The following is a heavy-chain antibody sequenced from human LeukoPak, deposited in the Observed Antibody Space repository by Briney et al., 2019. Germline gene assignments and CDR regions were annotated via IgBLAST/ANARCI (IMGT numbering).Heavy chain of an antibody. CDR2: IYYSGST. Sequence: SETLSLTCTVSGGSISSYYWSWIRQPPGKGLEWIGYIYYSGSTNYNPSLKSRVTISVDTSKNQFSLKPSSVTAADTAVYYCARLNIVVVPAARPGWFDPWGQGTLVTVSS. D-gene: IGHD2-2*01. CDR1: GGSISSYY. CDR3: ARLNIVVVPAARPGWFDP. J-gene: IGHJ5*02. V-gene: IGHV4-59*08.